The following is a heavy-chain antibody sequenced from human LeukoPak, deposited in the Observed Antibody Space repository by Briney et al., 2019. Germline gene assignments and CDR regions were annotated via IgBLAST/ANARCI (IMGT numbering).Heavy chain of an antibody. CDR3: AKDIYSAYDLARAFDF. J-gene: IGHJ4*01. D-gene: IGHD5-12*01. V-gene: IGHV3-23*01. Sequence: GGSLRLSCAASGFTFSSYAMNWVRQAPGKGLEWVSAISGSGGSTHYTDSVKGRFTISRDNSKSTLDLQMNSLRVEDTALYYCAKDIYSAYDLARAFDFWGQGTLVTVST. CDR1: GFTFSSYA. CDR2: ISGSGGST.